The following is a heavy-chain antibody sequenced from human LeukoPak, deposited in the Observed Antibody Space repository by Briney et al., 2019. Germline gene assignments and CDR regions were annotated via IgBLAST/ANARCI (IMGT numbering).Heavy chain of an antibody. CDR2: IYYSGST. Sequence: PSETLSLTRTVSGGSISSSSYYWGWIRQPPGKRLEWIGSIYYSGSTYYNPSLKSRVTISVDTSKNQFSLKLSSVTAADTAVYYCARGSYYYGSGSPNWFDPWGQGTLVTVSS. V-gene: IGHV4-39*01. J-gene: IGHJ5*02. D-gene: IGHD3-10*01. CDR3: ARGSYYYGSGSPNWFDP. CDR1: GGSISSSSYY.